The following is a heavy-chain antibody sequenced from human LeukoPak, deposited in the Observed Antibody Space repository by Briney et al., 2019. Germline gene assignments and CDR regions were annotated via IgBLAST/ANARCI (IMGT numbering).Heavy chain of an antibody. D-gene: IGHD6-13*01. CDR1: GYTFTGYY. CDR3: ATLSGAAAGRGY. J-gene: IGHJ4*02. CDR2: INPNSGGT. V-gene: IGHV1-2*02. Sequence: GASVKVSCKASGYTFTGYYMHWVRQAPGQGLEWMGWINPNSGGTNYAQRFQGRVTMTRDTSISTAYMELSRLRSDDTAVYYCATLSGAAAGRGYWGQGTLVTVSS.